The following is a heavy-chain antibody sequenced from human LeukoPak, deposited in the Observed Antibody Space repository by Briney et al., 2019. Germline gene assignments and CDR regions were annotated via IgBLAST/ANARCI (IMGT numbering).Heavy chain of an antibody. CDR2: INHSGST. V-gene: IGHV4-34*01. CDR3: ARAGDSSSWYYFDY. CDR1: GGSFSGYY. J-gene: IGHJ4*02. Sequence: SETLSLTCAVYGGSFSGYYWSWIRQPPGKGLEWIGEINHSGSTNYNPSLKSRVTISVDTSKNQFSLKLSSVTAADTAVYYCARAGDSSSWYYFDYRGQGTLVTVSS. D-gene: IGHD6-13*01.